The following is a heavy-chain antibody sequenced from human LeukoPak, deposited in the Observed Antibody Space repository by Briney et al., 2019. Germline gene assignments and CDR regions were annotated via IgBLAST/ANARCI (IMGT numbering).Heavy chain of an antibody. J-gene: IGHJ4*02. D-gene: IGHD2-2*01. V-gene: IGHV3-23*01. Sequence: GGSLRLSCAASGFIFSSYAMNWGRQAPGKGLEWVSAISRSGEGTYYADSVKGRFTVSRDNSKNTLYLQMNNLRAEDSAVYYCAKGVGGYCSSTDCRAYDNWGQGTLVTVSS. CDR3: AKGVGGYCSSTDCRAYDN. CDR1: GFIFSSYA. CDR2: ISRSGEGT.